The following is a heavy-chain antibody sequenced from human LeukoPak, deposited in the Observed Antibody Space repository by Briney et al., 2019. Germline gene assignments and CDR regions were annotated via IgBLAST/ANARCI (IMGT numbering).Heavy chain of an antibody. J-gene: IGHJ3*02. CDR3: ARARIKYSGSTGHAFDI. V-gene: IGHV4-4*08. CDR2: IYTSGST. Sequence: SETRSLTCTVSGGSISSYYWSWIRQPPGKGLEWIGYIYTSGSTNYNPSLKSRLTISVDTSKNQFSLKLSSVTAADTAVYYCARARIKYSGSTGHAFDIWGQGTMVTVSS. D-gene: IGHD1-26*01. CDR1: GGSISSYY.